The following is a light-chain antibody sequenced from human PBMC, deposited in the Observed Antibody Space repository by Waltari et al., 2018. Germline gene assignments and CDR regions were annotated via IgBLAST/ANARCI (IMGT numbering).Light chain of an antibody. V-gene: IGLV2-14*01. CDR2: DVS. CDR3: SSQSSNNVVL. Sequence: QSALTQPASVSGSPGQSVTIFCTGTSNDVGAYNSASWYQEHPGQAPRVIIYDVSDRPSGVSDRFSGSKSGNTASLTISGLQAEDEADYYCSSQSSNNVVLFGGGTKLTVL. CDR1: SNDVGAYNS. J-gene: IGLJ2*01.